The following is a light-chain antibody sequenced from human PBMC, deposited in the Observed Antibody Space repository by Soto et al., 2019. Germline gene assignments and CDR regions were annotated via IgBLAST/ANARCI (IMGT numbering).Light chain of an antibody. CDR3: CSYAGSSTPVV. Sequence: QSALTQPASVSGSPGQSITISCTGTSSDVGSYNLVSWYQQHQGKAPKLMIYEGSKRPSGVSNRFSGSKSGNTASLTISGLRAEDEADYYCCSYAGSSTPVVFGGGTKLTVL. CDR2: EGS. CDR1: SSDVGSYNL. V-gene: IGLV2-23*01. J-gene: IGLJ2*01.